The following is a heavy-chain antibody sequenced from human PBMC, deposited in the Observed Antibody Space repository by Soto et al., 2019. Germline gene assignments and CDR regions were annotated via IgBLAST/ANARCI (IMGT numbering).Heavy chain of an antibody. D-gene: IGHD2-21*01. Sequence: PGGSLRLSCAASGFTFSSYWMHWVRQAPGKGLEWISRINSIETTICYADSVKGRFTISRDNTKNSLYLQMNSLRVEDTAVYYCARDHLWAFDYWAQGILVTVSS. CDR1: GFTFSSYW. J-gene: IGHJ4*02. CDR2: INSIETTI. CDR3: ARDHLWAFDY. V-gene: IGHV3-48*01.